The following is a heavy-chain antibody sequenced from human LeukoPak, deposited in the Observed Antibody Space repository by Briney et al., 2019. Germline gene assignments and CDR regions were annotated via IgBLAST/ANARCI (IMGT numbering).Heavy chain of an antibody. V-gene: IGHV3-21*01. CDR2: ISSSSSYI. CDR1: GFTFSSYS. J-gene: IGHJ4*02. D-gene: IGHD5-12*01. Sequence: GGSLRLSCAASGFTFSSYSMNWVRQAPGKGLEWVSSISSSSSYIYYADSVKGRFTISRDNAKNSLYLQMNSLRAEDTAVYYCARAGAVATIFGYWGQGTLVTVSS. CDR3: ARAGAVATIFGY.